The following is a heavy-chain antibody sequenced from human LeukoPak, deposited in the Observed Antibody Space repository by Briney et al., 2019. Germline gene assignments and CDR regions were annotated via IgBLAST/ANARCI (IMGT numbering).Heavy chain of an antibody. CDR3: AKGKLTGEADYSNYLDYFDY. CDR1: GFTFSSYA. D-gene: IGHD4-11*01. V-gene: IGHV3-23*01. Sequence: GGSLRLSCAASGFTFSSYAMSWVRQAPGKGLEWVATISGSGGSTYYADSVKGRFTISRDNSKNTLYLQMNSLRAEDTAVYYCAKGKLTGEADYSNYLDYFDYWGQGTLVTVSS. CDR2: ISGSGGST. J-gene: IGHJ4*02.